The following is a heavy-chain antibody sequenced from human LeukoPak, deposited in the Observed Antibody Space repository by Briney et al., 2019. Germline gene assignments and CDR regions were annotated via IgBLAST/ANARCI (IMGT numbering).Heavy chain of an antibody. CDR3: ARDEGPGAFDI. CDR2: ISGSGGST. J-gene: IGHJ3*02. Sequence: GGSLRLSCAASGFTFSNSAMTWVRQTPGKGLEWVSAISGSGGSTYYADSVKGRFTISRDNAKNSLYLQMNSLRAEDTAVYYCARDEGPGAFDIWGQGTMVTVSS. V-gene: IGHV3-23*01. CDR1: GFTFSNSA.